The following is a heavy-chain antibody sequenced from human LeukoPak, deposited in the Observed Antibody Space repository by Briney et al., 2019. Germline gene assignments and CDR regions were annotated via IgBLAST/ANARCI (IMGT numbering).Heavy chain of an antibody. D-gene: IGHD3-10*01. CDR3: ARATMVRGFDP. V-gene: IGHV1-69*13. CDR2: IIPIFGTA. J-gene: IGHJ5*02. CDR1: GGTFISYA. Sequence: SVKVSCKASGGTFISYAISWVRQAPGQGLEWMGGIIPIFGTANYVQKFQGRVTITADESTSTAYMELSSLRSEDTAVYYCARATMVRGFDPWGQGTLVTVSS.